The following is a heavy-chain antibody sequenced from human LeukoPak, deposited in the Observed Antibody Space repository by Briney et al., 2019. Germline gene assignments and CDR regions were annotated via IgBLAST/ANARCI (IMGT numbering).Heavy chain of an antibody. J-gene: IGHJ1*01. CDR2: INHSGST. V-gene: IGHV4-34*01. D-gene: IGHD5-18*01. CDR1: GGSFTDYY. CDR3: ARGNTSIKYFQH. Sequence: PSETLSLTCAVYGGSFTDYYWSWIRQPPGKGLEWIGEINHSGSTNYNPSLKSRVTISVDTSKNQFSLKLSSVTAADTAVYYCARGNTSIKYFQHWGQGTLVTVSS.